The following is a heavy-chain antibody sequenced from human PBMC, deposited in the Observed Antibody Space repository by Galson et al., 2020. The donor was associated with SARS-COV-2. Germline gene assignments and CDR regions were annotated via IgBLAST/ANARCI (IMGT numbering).Heavy chain of an antibody. V-gene: IGHV1-69*01. CDR3: VRGEVQTLDY. CDR2: FIHVFHTA. D-gene: IGHD1-1*01. Sequence: QGLEWLGGFIHVFHTATYAQKFQGRVTITADEPTTTAYMELTSLRSDDTSVYFCVRGEVQTLDYWGQGTLVTVSS. J-gene: IGHJ4*02.